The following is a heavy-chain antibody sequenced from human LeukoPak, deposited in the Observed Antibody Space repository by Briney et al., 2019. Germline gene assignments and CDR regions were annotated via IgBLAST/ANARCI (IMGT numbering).Heavy chain of an antibody. CDR3: ARGYQRPDY. CDR1: GFTFSTYT. Sequence: RGSLRLSCAASGFTFSTYTMNWVHQAPGKGLEWVSSISSSSNNINYADSVKGRFTISRDNAMNSVHLQMNSLRVEDTAVYYCARGYQRPDYWGQGTLITVSS. D-gene: IGHD2-2*01. J-gene: IGHJ4*02. V-gene: IGHV3-21*01. CDR2: ISSSSNNI.